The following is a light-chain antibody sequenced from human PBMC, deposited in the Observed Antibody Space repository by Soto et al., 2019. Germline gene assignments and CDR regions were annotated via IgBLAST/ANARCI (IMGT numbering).Light chain of an antibody. CDR2: DAS. CDR1: QSVGSY. CDR3: QQRSNWPLT. V-gene: IGKV3-11*01. J-gene: IGKJ4*01. Sequence: EIVLTKSPATLSLSPGERVTLSCRASQSVGSYLAWYQQKPGQSPRLLIYDASNRATGIPARFSGSWSVTDFTLTISRLEPEYFSVYYSQQRSNWPLTLGGGTKVDI.